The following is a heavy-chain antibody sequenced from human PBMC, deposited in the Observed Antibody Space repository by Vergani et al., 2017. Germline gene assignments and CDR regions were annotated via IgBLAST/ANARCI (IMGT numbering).Heavy chain of an antibody. J-gene: IGHJ5*01. CDR2: ILRETGSI. CDR1: GFSFDDYG. V-gene: IGHV3-9*01. CDR3: ASDYGAGPPQSRRLLYDIGWSDT. D-gene: IGHD4-17*01. Sequence: EELLVESGGDLVQPGRSLRLSCAASGFSFDDYGMHWVRQVPGKGLEWVSGILRETGSICYADSVRGRFTISRDNANNLVYLQMSSVRADDTAVYYCASDYGAGPPQSRRLLYDIGWSDTWGQGTLVTVSS.